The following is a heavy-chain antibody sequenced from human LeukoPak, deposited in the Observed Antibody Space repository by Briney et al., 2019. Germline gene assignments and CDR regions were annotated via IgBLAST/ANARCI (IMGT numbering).Heavy chain of an antibody. J-gene: IGHJ3*02. D-gene: IGHD3-3*01. CDR2: IYTSGST. CDR1: GGSISSYY. CDR3: AREGVTIFGVPWTRDAFDI. V-gene: IGHV4-4*07. Sequence: SETLSLTCTVSGGSISSYYWSWIRQPAGKGLEWIGRIYTSGSTNYNPSLKSRVTMSVDTSKNQFSLKLSSVTAADTAVYYCAREGVTIFGVPWTRDAFDIWGQGTMVTVSS.